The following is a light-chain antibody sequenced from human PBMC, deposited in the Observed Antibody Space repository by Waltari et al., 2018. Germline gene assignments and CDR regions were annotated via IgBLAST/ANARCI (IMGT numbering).Light chain of an antibody. CDR1: HDINNC. Sequence: DIQMTQSPSSLSASVGDTVTITCQAGHDINNCLSWYQQKPGQAPNLLIYDASHLQTGVPSRFTGSGSGTDFTLTISSVQPEDIGTYYCQRYDDLPISFGQGTRVDIK. V-gene: IGKV1-33*01. J-gene: IGKJ5*01. CDR2: DAS. CDR3: QRYDDLPIS.